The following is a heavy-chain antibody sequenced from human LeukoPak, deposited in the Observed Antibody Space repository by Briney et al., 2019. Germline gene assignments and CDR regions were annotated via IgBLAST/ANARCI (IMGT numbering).Heavy chain of an antibody. J-gene: IGHJ5*02. D-gene: IGHD3-22*01. V-gene: IGHV4-4*07. CDR3: ARDREDSGYSIANFDP. Sequence: SETLSLTCTVSGGSISSYYWSWIRQPAGKGLEWIGSIYYSGSTYYNPSLKSRVTISVDTSKNQFSLRLSSVTAADTAVYYCARDREDSGYSIANFDPWGQGTLVTVSS. CDR1: GGSISSYY. CDR2: IYYSGST.